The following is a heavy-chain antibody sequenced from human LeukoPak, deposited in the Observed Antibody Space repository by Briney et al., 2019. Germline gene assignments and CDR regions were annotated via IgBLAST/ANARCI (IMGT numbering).Heavy chain of an antibody. CDR1: GGSISSSSYY. J-gene: IGHJ4*02. Sequence: SETLSLTCTVSGGSISSSSYYWGWIRQPPGKGLEWIGSIYYSGSTYYNPSLESRVTISVDTSKNQFSLKLSSVTAADTAVYHCARHLMVRGVIITSYFDYWGQGTLVTVSS. D-gene: IGHD3-10*01. CDR3: ARHLMVRGVIITSYFDY. V-gene: IGHV4-39*01. CDR2: IYYSGST.